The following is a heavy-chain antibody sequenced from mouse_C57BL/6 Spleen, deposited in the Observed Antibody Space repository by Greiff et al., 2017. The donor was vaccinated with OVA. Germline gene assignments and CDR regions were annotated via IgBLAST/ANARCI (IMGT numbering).Heavy chain of an antibody. CDR1: GYTFTSYW. CDR3: AKGAYYGSSYHYYAMDY. Sequence: QVQLQQPGAELVKPGASVKLSCEASGYTFTSYWMHWVKQRPGQGLEWIGMIHPNSGSTNYNEKFKSKATLTVDKSSSTAYMQLSSLTSEDSAVYYWAKGAYYGSSYHYYAMDYWGQGTSVTVSS. CDR2: IHPNSGST. V-gene: IGHV1-64*01. J-gene: IGHJ4*01. D-gene: IGHD1-1*01.